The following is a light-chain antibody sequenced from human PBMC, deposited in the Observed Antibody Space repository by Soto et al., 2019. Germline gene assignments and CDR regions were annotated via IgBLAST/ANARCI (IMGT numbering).Light chain of an antibody. CDR2: GAS. CDR1: QSVSSN. Sequence: EIVMTQSPATLSVSPGERATLSCRASQSVSSNLAWYQQKPGQAPRLLIYGASNRATGIPARFSGSGSGTDFTLTVSSLRSEDSAVYYCQQYNYWPITFGQGTRLEI. CDR3: QQYNYWPIT. J-gene: IGKJ5*01. V-gene: IGKV3D-15*01.